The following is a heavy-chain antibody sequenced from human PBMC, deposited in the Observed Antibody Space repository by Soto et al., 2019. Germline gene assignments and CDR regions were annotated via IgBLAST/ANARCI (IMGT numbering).Heavy chain of an antibody. CDR2: IKQDGSEK. D-gene: IGHD3-22*01. CDR3: ARGPDPYYYDSSGYYYFDY. Sequence: PGGSLRLSCAASGFTFSSYWMSWVRQAPGKGLEWVANIKQDGSEKYYVDSVKGRFTISRDNAKNSLYLQMNSLRAEDTAVYYCARGPDPYYYDSSGYYYFDYWGQGTLVTVSS. V-gene: IGHV3-7*01. CDR1: GFTFSSYW. J-gene: IGHJ4*02.